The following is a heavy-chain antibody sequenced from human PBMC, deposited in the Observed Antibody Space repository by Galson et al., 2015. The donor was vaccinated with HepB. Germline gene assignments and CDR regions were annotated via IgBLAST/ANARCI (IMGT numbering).Heavy chain of an antibody. CDR1: GFTFSSYA. D-gene: IGHD6-19*01. CDR2: ISGGGGST. V-gene: IGHV3-23*01. J-gene: IGHJ4*02. Sequence: SLRLSCAASGFTFSSYAMNWVRQAPGKGLEWVSVISGGGGSTYYADSVKGRFTISRDNSKSTLYLQMNSLRAEDTAVYYCAKGGYSSGWSTPSDYWGQGTLVTVSS. CDR3: AKGGYSSGWSTPSDY.